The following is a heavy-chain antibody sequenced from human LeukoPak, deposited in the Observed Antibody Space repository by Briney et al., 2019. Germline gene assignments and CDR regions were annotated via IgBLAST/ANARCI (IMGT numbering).Heavy chain of an antibody. CDR1: GYSFATYA. D-gene: IGHD1-26*01. Sequence: ASVKVSCKASGYSFATYAITWVRQAPGLGLEWMGWISGYNGKTNYAPKLQGRLTMTTDTSTSTAYMERRSLRSDDTAMYYCARVGATYGDPLEYDYWGQGALVTVSS. CDR3: ARVGATYGDPLEYDY. V-gene: IGHV1-18*01. J-gene: IGHJ4*02. CDR2: ISGYNGKT.